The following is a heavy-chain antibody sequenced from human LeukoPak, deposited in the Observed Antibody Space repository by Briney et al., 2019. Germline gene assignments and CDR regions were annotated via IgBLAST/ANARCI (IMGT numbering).Heavy chain of an antibody. V-gene: IGHV4-4*07. J-gene: IGHJ3*01. CDR2: IYTSGNT. D-gene: IGHD6-19*01. CDR1: GGSTCTYY. CDR3: ARLAGKDAFDV. Sequence: PSETLSLTCTVSGGSTCTYYWSWIPQPGGKGLEWIGRIYTSGNTNYNPSLKSRVTMSVDTSKNQFSLNLSSVTAVDTAVDYCARLAGKDAFDVWGQGTMVTVSS.